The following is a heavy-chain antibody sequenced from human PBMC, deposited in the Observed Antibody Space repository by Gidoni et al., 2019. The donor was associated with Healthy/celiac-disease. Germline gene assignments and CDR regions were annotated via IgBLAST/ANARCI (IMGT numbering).Heavy chain of an antibody. J-gene: IGHJ6*02. CDR1: GCTFSSYG. Sequence: QVQLVESGGGVVQPGRSLRLSGAASGCTFSSYGMHWVRQAPGKGLEWVSVLWYDGSNKYYADSVKRRFTISRDNSNNTLYLQMNSLRAEDTAVYYCAREAYYYYGMDVWGQGTTVTVSS. CDR3: AREAYYYYGMDV. CDR2: LWYDGSNK. V-gene: IGHV3-33*01.